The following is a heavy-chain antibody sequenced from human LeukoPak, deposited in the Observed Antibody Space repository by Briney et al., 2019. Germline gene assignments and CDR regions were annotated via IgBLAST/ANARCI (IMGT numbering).Heavy chain of an antibody. Sequence: PGGSLRLSCAASGFTVSGNYMSWVRQAPGKGLEWVSVIYSGTTTKCADSVKGRFTISRDSSKNMLYLQMNSLRAEDTAVYYCARDPYSSGWVAYYYYGMDVWGQGTTVTVSS. CDR3: ARDPYSSGWVAYYYYGMDV. V-gene: IGHV3-66*01. J-gene: IGHJ6*02. CDR2: IYSGTTT. D-gene: IGHD6-19*01. CDR1: GFTVSGNY.